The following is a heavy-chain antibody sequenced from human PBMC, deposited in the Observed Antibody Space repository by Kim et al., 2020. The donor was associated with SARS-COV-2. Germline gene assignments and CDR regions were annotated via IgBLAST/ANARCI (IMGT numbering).Heavy chain of an antibody. V-gene: IGHV3-30*18. CDR2: ISYDGSNK. J-gene: IGHJ5*02. CDR3: AKDLDIAAATSWFDP. CDR1: GFTFSSYG. D-gene: IGHD6-13*01. Sequence: GGSLRLSCAASGFTFSSYGMHWVRQAPGKGLEWVAVISYDGSNKYYADSVKGRFTISRDNSKNTLYLQMNSLRAEDTAVYYCAKDLDIAAATSWFDPWGQGTLVTVSS.